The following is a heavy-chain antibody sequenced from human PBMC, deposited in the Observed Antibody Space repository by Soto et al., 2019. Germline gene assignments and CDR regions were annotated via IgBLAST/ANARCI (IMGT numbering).Heavy chain of an antibody. J-gene: IGHJ5*01. CDR2: ISRDGSYI. D-gene: IGHD3-3*01. V-gene: IGHV3-30*04. CDR3: ARTRNGGVADSFDS. CDR1: GFTFSRYA. Sequence: GGSLRLSCAASGFTFSRYAIHWVRLTPGRGLEWVLAISRDGSYIYYTDSVKGRFTVSRDNSKNTVFVQMNRLIPDDTSLYFCARTRNGGVADSFDSWGQGTRVTVSS.